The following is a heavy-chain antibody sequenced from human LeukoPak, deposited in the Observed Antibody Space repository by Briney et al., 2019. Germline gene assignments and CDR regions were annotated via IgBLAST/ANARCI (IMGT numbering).Heavy chain of an antibody. V-gene: IGHV3-30*02. D-gene: IGHD3-16*02. J-gene: IGHJ4*02. CDR3: ATDIWGSYRYVDN. CDR2: IRYDGNNK. Sequence: GGSLRLSCGASGFTFSNYGMLWVRQAPGKGLDWVAFIRYDGNNKLYADSVKGRFTISRDNSKNTLYLHINSLRAEDTAVYYCATDIWGSYRYVDNWGRGTLVTVSS. CDR1: GFTFSNYG.